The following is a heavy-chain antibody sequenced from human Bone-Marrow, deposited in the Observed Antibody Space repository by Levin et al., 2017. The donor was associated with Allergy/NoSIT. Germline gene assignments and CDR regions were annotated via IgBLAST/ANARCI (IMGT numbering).Heavy chain of an antibody. CDR3: ARRDGNGWSRHDDEFDP. J-gene: IGHJ5*02. V-gene: IGHV5-51*01. CDR1: GYKFTGYW. D-gene: IGHD6-19*01. CDR2: IFPGDSDT. Sequence: GESLKISCQASGYKFTGYWIGWVRLKPGKGLEWMGNIFPGDSDTRYSPAFQGQVTISVDNSISTVYLQWGRLKASDTATYYCARRDGNGWSRHDDEFDPWGQGTLVTVSS.